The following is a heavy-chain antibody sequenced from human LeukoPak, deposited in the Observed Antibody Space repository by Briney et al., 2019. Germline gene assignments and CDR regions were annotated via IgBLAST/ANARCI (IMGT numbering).Heavy chain of an antibody. V-gene: IGHV3-9*01. Sequence: GGSLRLSCAASGFTFDDYAMHWVRQAPGKGLEWVSGISWNSGSIGYADSVKGRFTISRDNAKNSLYLQMNGLRAEDTALYYCAKGVVPAATGRLNWFDPWGQGTLVTVSS. CDR1: GFTFDDYA. CDR2: ISWNSGSI. CDR3: AKGVVPAATGRLNWFDP. D-gene: IGHD2-2*01. J-gene: IGHJ5*02.